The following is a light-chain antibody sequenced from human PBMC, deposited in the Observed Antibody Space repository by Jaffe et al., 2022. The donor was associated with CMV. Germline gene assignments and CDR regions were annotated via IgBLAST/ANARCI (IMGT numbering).Light chain of an antibody. CDR1: SSNIGSNY. J-gene: IGLJ3*02. CDR2: RSN. Sequence: QSVLTQPPSASGTPGQRVTISCSGSSSNIGSNYVYWYQHLPGTAPKLLIYRSNQRPSGVPDRFSGSKSGTSASLAISGLRSEDEAHYYCAAWDDSLSGWVFGGGTKLTVL. CDR3: AAWDDSLSGWV. V-gene: IGLV1-47*01.